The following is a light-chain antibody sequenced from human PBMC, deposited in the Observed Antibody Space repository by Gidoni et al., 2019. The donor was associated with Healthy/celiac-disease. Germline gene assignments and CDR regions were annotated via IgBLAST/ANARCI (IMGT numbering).Light chain of an antibody. Sequence: EIVLTQSPATLSLSPGERDTLSCRASQGVSSYLAWYQQKPGQAPRLLIYDASNRATGIPARFSGSGSGTDFTLTISSLEPEDFAVYYCQQRSNWPPGLTFGPGTKVDIK. CDR2: DAS. V-gene: IGKV3-11*01. J-gene: IGKJ3*01. CDR3: QQRSNWPPGLT. CDR1: QGVSSY.